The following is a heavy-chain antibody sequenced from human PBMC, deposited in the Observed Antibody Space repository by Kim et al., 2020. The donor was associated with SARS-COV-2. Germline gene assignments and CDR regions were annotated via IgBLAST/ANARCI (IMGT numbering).Heavy chain of an antibody. CDR2: INPSGGST. CDR3: ARDRGEDIVVVPAPMYYFDY. D-gene: IGHD2-2*01. Sequence: ASVKVSCKASGYTFTSYYMHWVRQAPGQGLEWMGIINPSGGSTSYAQKFQGRVTMTRDTSTSTVYMELSSLRSEDTAVYYCARDRGEDIVVVPAPMYYFDYWGQGTLVTVSS. CDR1: GYTFTSYY. J-gene: IGHJ4*02. V-gene: IGHV1-46*01.